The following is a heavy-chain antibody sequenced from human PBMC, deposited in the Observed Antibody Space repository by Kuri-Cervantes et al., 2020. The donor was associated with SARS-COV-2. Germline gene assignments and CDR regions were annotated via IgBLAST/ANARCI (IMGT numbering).Heavy chain of an antibody. CDR1: GFTFRSYA. CDR3: ARGASYINPSRYYYGMDV. D-gene: IGHD4-11*01. V-gene: IGHV3-23*01. J-gene: IGHJ6*01. CDR2: ISGSGGST. Sequence: GGSLILSCAASGFTFRSYAMSWVRQAPGKGQECVSAISGSGGSTYYADSVKGRFTLSRDNSKNTLYLQMNSLIAEDTAVYYCARGASYINPSRYYYGMDVWGQGTTVTVSS.